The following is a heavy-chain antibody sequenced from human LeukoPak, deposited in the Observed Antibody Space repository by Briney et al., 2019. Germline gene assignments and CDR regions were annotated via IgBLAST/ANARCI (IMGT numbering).Heavy chain of an antibody. J-gene: IGHJ5*02. Sequence: ASVKVSCKASGYPFTTYGINWVRQAPGQGLEWMGWISTYNGDTNYAQKFQGRVTITADKSTSTAYMELSSLRSEDTAVYYCAREADYYGSGDAPFDPWGQGTLVTVSS. CDR3: AREADYYGSGDAPFDP. D-gene: IGHD3-10*01. CDR1: GYPFTTYG. V-gene: IGHV1-18*01. CDR2: ISTYNGDT.